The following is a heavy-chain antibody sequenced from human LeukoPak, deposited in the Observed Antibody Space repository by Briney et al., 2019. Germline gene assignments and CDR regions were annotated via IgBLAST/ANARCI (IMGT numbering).Heavy chain of an antibody. CDR1: GFTFSSYG. D-gene: IGHD6-13*01. CDR2: ISYDGSNK. CDR3: SRVNPEAEGFDY. V-gene: IGHV3-30*03. J-gene: IGHJ4*02. Sequence: GRSLRLSCAASGFTFSSYGMHWVRQAPGKGLEWVAVISYDGSNKYYADSVKGRFTISRENAKNSLYLQMNSLRAGDTAVYYCSRVNPEAEGFDYWGQGTLVTVSS.